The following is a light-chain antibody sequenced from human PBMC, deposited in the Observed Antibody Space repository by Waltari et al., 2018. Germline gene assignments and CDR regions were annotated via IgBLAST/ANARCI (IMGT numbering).Light chain of an antibody. CDR3: CSYAGHFTWV. Sequence: SSELTQDPAVSVALGQTVRITCHGDSLKNYYASWYQHKPGQAPLLVMSGENNRPSGVPDRFSGSKSGNTASLTISGLQFEDESDYVCCSYAGHFTWVFGGGTKLTVL. CDR2: GEN. J-gene: IGLJ3*02. CDR1: SLKNYY. V-gene: IGLV3-19*01.